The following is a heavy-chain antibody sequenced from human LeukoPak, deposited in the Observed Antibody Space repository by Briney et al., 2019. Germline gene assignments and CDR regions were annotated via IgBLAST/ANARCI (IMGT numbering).Heavy chain of an antibody. V-gene: IGHV3-30*02. CDR3: AKVRPFYYYMDV. CDR1: GFTFSRYG. Sequence: GGSLRLSCAASGFTFSRYGMHWVRQAPGKGLEWVAFIHYDGGNRYYADSVKGRFTISRDNSKNTLYLQMNSLRAEDTAVYYCAKVRPFYYYMDVWGKGTTVTISS. CDR2: IHYDGGNR. J-gene: IGHJ6*03.